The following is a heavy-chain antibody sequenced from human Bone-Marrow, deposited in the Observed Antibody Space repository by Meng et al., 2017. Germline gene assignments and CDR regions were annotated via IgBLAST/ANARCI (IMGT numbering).Heavy chain of an antibody. CDR2: IYYSGST. D-gene: IGHD3-10*01. CDR1: GYSITGSYN. Sequence: SETLSLTCAVSGYSITGSYNWGWIRQPPGKGLEWIGSIYYSGSTYYNPSLKSRVTISVDTSKNQFSLKLSSVTAADTAVYYCARPNSGSYYTDAFDIWGQGTMVTVSS. CDR3: ARPNSGSYYTDAFDI. J-gene: IGHJ3*02. V-gene: IGHV4-38-2*01.